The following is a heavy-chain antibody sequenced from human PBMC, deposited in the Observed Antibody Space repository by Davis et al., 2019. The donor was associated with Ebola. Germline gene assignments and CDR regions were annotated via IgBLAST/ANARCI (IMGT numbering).Heavy chain of an antibody. CDR3: ARGRGYNWFDP. CDR1: GGSISSSNW. Sequence: MPSETLSLTCAVSGGSISSSNWWSWVRQPPGKGLEWIGYIYYSGSTNYNPSLKSRVTISVDTSKNQFSLKLSSVTAADTAVYYCARGRGYNWFDPWGQGTLVTVSS. V-gene: IGHV4-4*02. J-gene: IGHJ5*02. CDR2: IYYSGST.